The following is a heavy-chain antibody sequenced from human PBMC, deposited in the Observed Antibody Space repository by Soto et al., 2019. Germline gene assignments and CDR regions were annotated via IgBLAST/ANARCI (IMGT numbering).Heavy chain of an antibody. CDR3: AREMVHDPYFDY. D-gene: IGHD1-1*01. J-gene: IGHJ4*02. CDR1: GFTFSSYG. V-gene: IGHV3-33*01. CDR2: IWYDGSNK. Sequence: PGGSLRLSCAASGFTFSSYGMHWVRQAPGKGLEWVAVIWYDGSNKYYADSVKGRFTISRDNSKNTLYLQMNSLRAEDTAVYYCAREMVHDPYFDYWGQGTLVSVSS.